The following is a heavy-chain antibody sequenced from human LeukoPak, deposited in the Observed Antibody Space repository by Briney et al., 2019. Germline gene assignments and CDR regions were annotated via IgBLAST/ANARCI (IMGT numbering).Heavy chain of an antibody. CDR3: AKDLYGDYGRGIDY. V-gene: IGHV3-30*02. D-gene: IGHD4-17*01. Sequence: HPGGSLRLSCAASRFSFSKYGMHWVRQAPGRGLEWVAFIRYDGTNKYYVDSVKGRLTISRDNSKNTLYLQMNSLRAEDTAVYYCAKDLYGDYGRGIDYWGQGTLVTVSS. J-gene: IGHJ4*02. CDR1: RFSFSKYG. CDR2: IRYDGTNK.